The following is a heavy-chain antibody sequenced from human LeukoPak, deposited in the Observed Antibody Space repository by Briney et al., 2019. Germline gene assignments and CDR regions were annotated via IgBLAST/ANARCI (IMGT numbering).Heavy chain of an antibody. D-gene: IGHD5-12*01. CDR2: ISSGGGTK. J-gene: IGHJ4*02. Sequence: GGSLRLSCAASKFMFSSYEMNWVRQAPGKGLEWVSYISSGGGTKYYADSVKGRFTISRDNAKNSLYLQMNSLRVEDTAVYYCARPGRGYSGDDGYWGQGTLVTVSS. CDR1: KFMFSSYE. CDR3: ARPGRGYSGDDGY. V-gene: IGHV3-48*03.